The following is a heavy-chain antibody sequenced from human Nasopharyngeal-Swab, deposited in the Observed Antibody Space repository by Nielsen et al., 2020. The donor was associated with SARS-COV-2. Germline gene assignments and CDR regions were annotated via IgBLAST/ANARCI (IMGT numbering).Heavy chain of an antibody. CDR3: ARPPYYDFWSGYYTRFDY. V-gene: IGHV3-21*01. CDR2: ISNSSTYI. J-gene: IGHJ4*02. Sequence: VRQMPGKGLEWVSSISNSSTYIYYADSVKGRFTVSRDNAKNSLYLQMSSLRTEDAAVYYCARPPYYDFWSGYYTRFDYWGRGTLVTVSS. D-gene: IGHD3-3*01.